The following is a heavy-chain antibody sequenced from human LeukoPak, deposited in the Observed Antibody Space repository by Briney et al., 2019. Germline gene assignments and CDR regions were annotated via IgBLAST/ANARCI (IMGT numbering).Heavy chain of an antibody. J-gene: IGHJ4*02. Sequence: GGSLRLSCAASGFTFSSYAMSWVRQAPGKGLEWVSGISGSGDSTYYADSVKGRFTISRDNAKNSLYLQMNSLRAEDTAVYYCARGEGIEVYWGQGTLVTVSS. V-gene: IGHV3-23*01. CDR3: ARGEGIEVY. CDR1: GFTFSSYA. D-gene: IGHD6-19*01. CDR2: ISGSGDST.